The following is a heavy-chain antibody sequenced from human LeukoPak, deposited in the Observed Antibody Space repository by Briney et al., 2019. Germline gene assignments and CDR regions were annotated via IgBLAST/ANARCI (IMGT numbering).Heavy chain of an antibody. J-gene: IGHJ4*02. V-gene: IGHV4-34*01. D-gene: IGHD4-17*01. CDR2: INHSGST. CDR3: ATEDYGDNGYDY. Sequence: SETLSLTCAVYGGSFSGYYWSWIRQPPGKGLEWIGEINHSGSTNYNPSLKSRVTISVDTSKNQFSLKLSSVTAADTAVYYCATEDYGDNGYDYWGQGTLVTVSS. CDR1: GGSFSGYY.